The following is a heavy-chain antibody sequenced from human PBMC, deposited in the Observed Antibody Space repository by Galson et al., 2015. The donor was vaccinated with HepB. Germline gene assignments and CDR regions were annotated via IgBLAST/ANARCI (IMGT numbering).Heavy chain of an antibody. CDR1: GFSLSTSGMC. Sequence: PALVKPTQTLTLTCTFSGFSLSTSGMCVSWIRQPPGKALEWLALIDWDDDKYYSTSLKTRLTISKDTSKNQVVLTMTNMDPVDTATYYCARTYYDFWSGYYGYFDYWGQGTLVTVSS. J-gene: IGHJ4*02. V-gene: IGHV2-70*01. CDR3: ARTYYDFWSGYYGYFDY. D-gene: IGHD3-3*01. CDR2: IDWDDDK.